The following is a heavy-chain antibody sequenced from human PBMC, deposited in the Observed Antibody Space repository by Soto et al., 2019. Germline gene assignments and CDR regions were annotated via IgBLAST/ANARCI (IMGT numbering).Heavy chain of an antibody. D-gene: IGHD6-13*01. CDR1: GYTFTSYG. CDR3: ATDSSGYSSSWYFGYYGMDV. J-gene: IGHJ6*02. Sequence: GASVKVSCKASGYTFTSYGISWVRQAPGQGLEWMGWISAYNGNTNYAQKLQGRVTMTTDTSTSTAYMELSSLRSEDTAVYYCATDSSGYSSSWYFGYYGMDVWGHGTTVTVSS. CDR2: ISAYNGNT. V-gene: IGHV1-18*01.